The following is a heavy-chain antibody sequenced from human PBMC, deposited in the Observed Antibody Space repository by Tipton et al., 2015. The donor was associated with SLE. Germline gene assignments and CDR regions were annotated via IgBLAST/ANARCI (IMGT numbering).Heavy chain of an antibody. Sequence: RSLRLSCAASGFTFDDFAIHWVRQGPGKGLEWVPGFSGKSKKMNYADSVKGRFTISRDNTKNSLYLQMSSLRAEDTALYYCASGGEHYHDAFHMWGQGTMVTVSS. J-gene: IGHJ3*02. V-gene: IGHV3-9*01. CDR2: FSGKSKKM. CDR3: ASGGEHYHDAFHM. D-gene: IGHD2-21*01. CDR1: GFTFDDFA.